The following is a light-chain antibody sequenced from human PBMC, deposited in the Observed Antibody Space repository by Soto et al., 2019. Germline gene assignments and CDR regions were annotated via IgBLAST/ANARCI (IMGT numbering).Light chain of an antibody. CDR2: GAT. CDR1: QSVSSN. J-gene: IGKJ1*01. Sequence: EIVITPFPTTLSVFPGGRATLSCRASQSVSSNLAWYQQKPGQAPRLLIYGATTWATGIPDRFSGSGSGTDFTLTISRLEPEDFAVYYCQQCGSSGTFGQGTKVDIK. CDR3: QQCGSSGT. V-gene: IGKV3-20*01.